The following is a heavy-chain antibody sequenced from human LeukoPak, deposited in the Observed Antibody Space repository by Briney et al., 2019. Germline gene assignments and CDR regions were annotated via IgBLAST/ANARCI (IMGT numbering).Heavy chain of an antibody. J-gene: IGHJ4*02. CDR3: ARHSSGWYERHPDY. D-gene: IGHD6-19*01. V-gene: IGHV3-66*04. Sequence: GGSLRLSCAASGFTVSSNYRSWVRQAPGKGLEWVSVIYSGGSTYYADSVKGRFTISRDNFKNTLYLQMNSLRAEDTAVYYCARHSSGWYERHPDYWGQGTLVTVSS. CDR1: GFTVSSNY. CDR2: IYSGGST.